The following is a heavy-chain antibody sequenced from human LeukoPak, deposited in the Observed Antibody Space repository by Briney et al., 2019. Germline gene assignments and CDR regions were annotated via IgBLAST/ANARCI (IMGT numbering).Heavy chain of an antibody. CDR3: AREGGAYMEGDAFDS. J-gene: IGHJ3*02. CDR1: GFTFSNYW. D-gene: IGHD2-21*01. CDR2: IKQDGSEK. V-gene: IGHV3-7*01. Sequence: PGGSLRLSCAGTGFTFSNYWMTWVRQSPGKGLEWVANIKQDGSEKYYVDSVKGRFTISRVNAQHSLYLQMNSLRAEDTSLYYCAREGGAYMEGDAFDSWGQGTMVTVSS.